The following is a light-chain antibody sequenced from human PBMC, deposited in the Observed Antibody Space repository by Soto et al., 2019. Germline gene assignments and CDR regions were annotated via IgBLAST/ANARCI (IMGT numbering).Light chain of an antibody. CDR3: ATWDDTLRGYV. J-gene: IGLJ1*01. CDR2: RNN. V-gene: IGLV1-47*01. CDR1: TSNIGNHY. Sequence: QSVLTQPPSASGTPGQRVSISCSGSTSNIGNHYVFWYQHLPGTAPKLLIFRNNQRPPGVPDRFSGSGSGTSASLAISGLRSEDEADYYCATWDDTLRGYVFGTGTKVTVL.